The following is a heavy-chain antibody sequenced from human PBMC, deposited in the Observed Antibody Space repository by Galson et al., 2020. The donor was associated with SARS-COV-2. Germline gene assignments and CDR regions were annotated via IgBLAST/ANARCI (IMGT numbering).Heavy chain of an antibody. CDR3: AKDLLHCGGDCYWRGFDY. D-gene: IGHD2-21*02. CDR2: ISGNGYST. Sequence: TGGSLRLSCAASGFTFTSYVMSWVRQAPGKGLEWVSAISGNGYSTYYADSVKGRFTISKDNSKNTLYLQMNSLRAEDTALYYCAKDLLHCGGDCYWRGFDYWGQGTLVTVS. CDR1: GFTFTSYV. J-gene: IGHJ4*02. V-gene: IGHV3-23*01.